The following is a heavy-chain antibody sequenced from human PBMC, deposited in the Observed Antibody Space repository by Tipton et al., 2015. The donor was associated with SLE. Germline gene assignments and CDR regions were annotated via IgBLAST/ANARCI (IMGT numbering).Heavy chain of an antibody. V-gene: IGHV4-4*07. CDR1: GGSISSYY. CDR2: IYTSGSP. CDR3: ARDGEYDILTGYLNWYFDL. Sequence: TLSLTCTVSGGSISSYYWSWIRQPAGKGLEWIGRIYTSGSPIYNPSLRSRVTMSLDTSKNQFSLKLTSVTAADTAVYYCARDGEYDILTGYLNWYFDLWGRGTPVTVSS. J-gene: IGHJ2*01. D-gene: IGHD3-9*01.